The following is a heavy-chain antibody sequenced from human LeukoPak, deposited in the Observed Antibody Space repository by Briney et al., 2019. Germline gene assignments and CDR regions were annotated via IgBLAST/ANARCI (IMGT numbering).Heavy chain of an antibody. Sequence: SETLSLTCTVSGYSISSGYYWGWIRQPPGKGLEWIGSIYHSGSTYYNPSLKSRVTISVDTSKNQFSLKLSSVTAADAAVYYCASIWDWGQGTLVTVSS. CDR2: IYHSGST. CDR1: GYSISSGYY. CDR3: ASIWD. J-gene: IGHJ4*02. D-gene: IGHD3-16*01. V-gene: IGHV4-38-2*02.